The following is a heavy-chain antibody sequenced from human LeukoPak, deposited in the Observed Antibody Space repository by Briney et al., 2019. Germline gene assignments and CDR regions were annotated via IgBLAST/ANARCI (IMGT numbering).Heavy chain of an antibody. Sequence: SETXSLTCAVSGDSNSSFFWSWIXQPPGKGLEWIAYIYNSASTNYNSALKSRVTISEDASKNQFSLKLSSVTAADTAIYYCARGMRTPYAYIFMDVWGKGTTVTVSS. J-gene: IGHJ6*04. CDR2: IYNSAST. CDR1: GDSNSSFF. D-gene: IGHD5-24*01. V-gene: IGHV4-59*01. CDR3: ARGMRTPYAYIFMDV.